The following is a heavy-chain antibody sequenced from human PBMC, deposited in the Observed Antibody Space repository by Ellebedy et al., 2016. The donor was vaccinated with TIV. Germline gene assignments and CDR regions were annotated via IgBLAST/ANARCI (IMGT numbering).Heavy chain of an antibody. Sequence: MPSETLSLTCSFSAGSVTNEGRTWTWIRQPPGGGLQLIGYIYNGGATNYNVSLRGRATIYVDTSNNQISLQLRSVTAEDTAVYYCATHRDEWLTTGWEYWGQGTVVIVSS. CDR1: AGSVTNEGRT. J-gene: IGHJ4*02. CDR3: ATHRDEWLTTGWEY. CDR2: IYNGGAT. D-gene: IGHD6-19*01. V-gene: IGHV4-61*08.